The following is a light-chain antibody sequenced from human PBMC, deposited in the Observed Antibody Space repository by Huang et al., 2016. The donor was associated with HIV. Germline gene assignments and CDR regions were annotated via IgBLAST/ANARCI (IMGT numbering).Light chain of an antibody. V-gene: IGKV3-20*01. CDR3: QQYDTSRRT. J-gene: IGKJ1*01. Sequence: EVVLTQSPDTLSLSPGERATLSCRATQSVNSHLAWYQQKPGQAPRLLMYDAAARAIGVPDRFSGSGSGTDFTLTISRLEPEDFAVYYCQQYDTSRRTFGQGTKVEF. CDR2: DAA. CDR1: QSVNSH.